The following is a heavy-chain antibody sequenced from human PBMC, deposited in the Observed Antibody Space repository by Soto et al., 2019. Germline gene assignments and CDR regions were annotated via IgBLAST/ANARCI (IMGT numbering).Heavy chain of an antibody. V-gene: IGHV4-31*03. CDR2: IYYSGST. D-gene: IGHD3-10*01. CDR3: ARENYLHGFDH. J-gene: IGHJ5*02. CDR1: VGSISSGGYY. Sequence: QVQLQESGPGLVKPSQTLSLTCTFSVGSISSGGYYWSWIRQHPGKGLEWIGYIYYSGSTYYNPSLKSRVTISVDTSKNQFSLKLSSVTAADTAVYYCARENYLHGFDHWGQGTLVTVSS.